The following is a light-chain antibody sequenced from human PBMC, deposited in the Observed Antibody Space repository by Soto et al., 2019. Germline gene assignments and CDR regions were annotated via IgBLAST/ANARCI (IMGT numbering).Light chain of an antibody. J-gene: IGLJ1*01. CDR1: TSEVGGYNY. Sequence: QSVLTQPAPLSASPGQSIAISCTGTTSEVGGYNYVSWHKQHPGKAPKLMIYDVSDRPAGVSNRFSGSKSGNTASLNISGLQAEDEADYYCSSYTSSSTYVFGTGTKVTVL. V-gene: IGLV2-14*01. CDR2: DVS. CDR3: SSYTSSSTYV.